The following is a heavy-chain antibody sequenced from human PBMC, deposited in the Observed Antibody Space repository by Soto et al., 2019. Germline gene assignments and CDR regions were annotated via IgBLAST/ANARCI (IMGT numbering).Heavy chain of an antibody. J-gene: IGHJ6*02. V-gene: IGHV3-33*01. Sequence: GGSLRLSCAASGFTFSSYGMHWVRQAPGKGLEWVAFIWYDGSNKYYADSVKGRFTISRDNSKNTLYLQMNSLRAEDTAVYYCARGLRQQLVLVYYYGMDVWGQGTTVTVSS. CDR1: GFTFSSYG. CDR3: ARGLRQQLVLVYYYGMDV. D-gene: IGHD6-13*01. CDR2: IWYDGSNK.